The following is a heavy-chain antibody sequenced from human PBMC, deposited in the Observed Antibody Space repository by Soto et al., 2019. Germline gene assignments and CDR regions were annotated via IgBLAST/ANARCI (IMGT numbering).Heavy chain of an antibody. CDR1: GFTFSSYW. CDR3: ERVDERAAGGMDV. J-gene: IGHJ6*02. V-gene: IGHV3-74*01. D-gene: IGHD6-25*01. Sequence: PGGSLRLSCAASGFTFSSYWMHWVRQAPGKGLVWVSRINSDGSSTSYAASVKGRFTISRDNAKNTLHLQMNSLRAEDTAVYYCERVDERAAGGMDVWGQGTTFTVS. CDR2: INSDGSST.